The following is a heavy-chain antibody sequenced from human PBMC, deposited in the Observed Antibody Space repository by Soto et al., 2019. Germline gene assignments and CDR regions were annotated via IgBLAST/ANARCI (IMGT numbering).Heavy chain of an antibody. CDR3: AKGRYRIGWYDPYFDY. CDR1: GLTFTGSA. CDR2: TSGGAGST. Sequence: EVQLLEAGGGLVQPGGSLRLSGAASGLTFTGSAWSWVGQPPGKGWEWVSTTSGGAGSTYYADSVKGRFTISRDNSKNTLYLQMNSLRADDTAVYYCAKGRYRIGWYDPYFDYWGQGTLVTVSS. D-gene: IGHD6-19*01. J-gene: IGHJ4*02. V-gene: IGHV3-23*01.